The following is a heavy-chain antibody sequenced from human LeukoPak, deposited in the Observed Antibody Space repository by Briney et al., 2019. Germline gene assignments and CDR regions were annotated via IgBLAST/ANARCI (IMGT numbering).Heavy chain of an antibody. V-gene: IGHV1-3*01. CDR1: GYTFTSYA. CDR2: INAGNGNT. D-gene: IGHD3-10*01. CDR3: ARDLTYYYGSGSLTGGDY. Sequence: ASVKVSCKASGYTFTSYAMHWVRQAPGQRLEWMGWINAGNGNTKYSQKFQGRVTITRDTSASTAYMELSSLRSEDTAVYHCARDLTYYYGSGSLTGGDYWGQGTLVTVSS. J-gene: IGHJ4*02.